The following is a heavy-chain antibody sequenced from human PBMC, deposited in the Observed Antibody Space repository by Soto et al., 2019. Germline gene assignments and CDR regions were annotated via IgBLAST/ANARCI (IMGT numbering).Heavy chain of an antibody. V-gene: IGHV3-21*01. J-gene: IGHJ3*02. CDR1: GFTFSSYS. Sequence: GGSLRLSCAASGFTFSSYSMNWVRQAPGKGLEWVSSISSSSSYIYYADSVKGRLTISRDNAKNSLYLQMNSLRAEDTAVYYCARDKRDAGAFDIWGQGTMVTVSS. CDR3: ARDKRDAGAFDI. CDR2: ISSSSSYI.